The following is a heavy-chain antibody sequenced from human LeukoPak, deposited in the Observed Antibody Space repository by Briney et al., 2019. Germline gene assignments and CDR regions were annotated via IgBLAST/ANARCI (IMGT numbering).Heavy chain of an antibody. D-gene: IGHD1-26*01. J-gene: IGHJ4*02. CDR2: IWYDGRTK. Sequence: PGGSLRLSCAASGFTFSKYGIHWVRQAPGKGLEWVAVIWYDGRTKYYADSVKGRFTISRDNSKNTLYLQMNSLRAEDTAVYYCASGASFGKLLDYWGQGTLVTVSS. CDR3: ASGASFGKLLDY. CDR1: GFTFSKYG. V-gene: IGHV3-33*01.